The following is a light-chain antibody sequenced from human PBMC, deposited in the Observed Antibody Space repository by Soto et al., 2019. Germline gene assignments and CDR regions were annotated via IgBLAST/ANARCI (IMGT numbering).Light chain of an antibody. CDR2: GAS. Sequence: EIVMTQSPATLSVSQGERATLSCRASQSVSGNLAWYQQKPGQAPRLLIYGASTRATGIPARFSGSGSGTEFTLTISILQSEDFPVYYCQQYNNWPITFGQGTRLEIK. J-gene: IGKJ5*01. CDR1: QSVSGN. CDR3: QQYNNWPIT. V-gene: IGKV3-15*01.